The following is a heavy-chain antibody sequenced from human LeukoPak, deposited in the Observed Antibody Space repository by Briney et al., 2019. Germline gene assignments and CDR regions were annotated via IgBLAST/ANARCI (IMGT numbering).Heavy chain of an antibody. CDR3: ARHPLYYDYAWGSYRSNVFDY. CDR2: INHSGST. J-gene: IGHJ4*02. D-gene: IGHD3-16*02. Sequence: PSETLSLTCAVYGGSFSGYYWSWIRQPPGKGLEWIGEINHSGSTNYNPSLKSRVTISVDTSKNQFSLKLSSVTAADTAVYYCARHPLYYDYAWGSYRSNVFDYWGQGTLVTVSS. CDR1: GGSFSGYY. V-gene: IGHV4-34*01.